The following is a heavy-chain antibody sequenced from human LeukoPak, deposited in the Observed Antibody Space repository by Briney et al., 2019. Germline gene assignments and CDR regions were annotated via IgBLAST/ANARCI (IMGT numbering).Heavy chain of an antibody. Sequence: TGGSLRLSCAASGFTFSNSGMHWVRQAPGRGLEWVAFIQFHGSDIFYADSVEGRFTISRDNSKNTLYLQMNSLRPEDTAVYYCAKDNPIEKVPGLGPGSWGQGTLVTVSS. D-gene: IGHD2-2*01. CDR3: AKDNPIEKVPGLGPGS. CDR1: GFTFSNSG. V-gene: IGHV3-30*02. CDR2: IQFHGSDI. J-gene: IGHJ5*02.